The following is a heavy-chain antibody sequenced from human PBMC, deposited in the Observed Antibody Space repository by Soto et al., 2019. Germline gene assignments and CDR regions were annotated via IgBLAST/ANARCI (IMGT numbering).Heavy chain of an antibody. V-gene: IGHV3-73*01. CDR1: GFTFSGSA. D-gene: IGHD5-18*01. J-gene: IGHJ4*02. Sequence: GGSLRLSCAASGFTFSGSAMHWVRQASGKGLEWIGRIRSKTNSYATAYGASVKGRFTISRDDSKNTAYLQMNSLKTEDTAVYFCTRVDTPMADFDYWGQGTLVTVSS. CDR3: TRVDTPMADFDY. CDR2: IRSKTNSYAT.